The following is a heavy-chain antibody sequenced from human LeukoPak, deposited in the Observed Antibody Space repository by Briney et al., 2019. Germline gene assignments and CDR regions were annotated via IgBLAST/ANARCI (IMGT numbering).Heavy chain of an antibody. Sequence: SETLSLTCTVSGGPISSYYWSWIRQPPGKGLEWIGYIYYSGSTNYNPSLKSRVTISVDTSKNQFSLKLSSVTAADTAVYYCAGVVSSGYDHFDYWGQGTLVTVSS. V-gene: IGHV4-59*01. CDR3: AGVVSSGYDHFDY. CDR2: IYYSGST. CDR1: GGPISSYY. D-gene: IGHD5-12*01. J-gene: IGHJ4*02.